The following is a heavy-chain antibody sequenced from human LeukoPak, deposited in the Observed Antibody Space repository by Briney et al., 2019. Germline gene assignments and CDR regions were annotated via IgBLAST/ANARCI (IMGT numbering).Heavy chain of an antibody. Sequence: GGSLRLSCAASGFTFSDYYMPWVRQASGKGLEWVGRIRSKANNYATAYAASVKGRFTISRDDSKNTAYLQMDSLKTEDTAVYYCTRRTGPLNDYFDYWGQGTLVTVSS. CDR2: IRSKANNYAT. CDR1: GFTFSDYY. J-gene: IGHJ4*02. CDR3: TRRTGPLNDYFDY. V-gene: IGHV3-73*01. D-gene: IGHD3/OR15-3a*01.